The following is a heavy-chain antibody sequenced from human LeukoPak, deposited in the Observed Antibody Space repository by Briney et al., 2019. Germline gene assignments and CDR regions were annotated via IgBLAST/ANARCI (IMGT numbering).Heavy chain of an antibody. J-gene: IGHJ6*02. CDR1: GFTFSSYE. CDR2: ISSSGSTI. CDR3: ARDRVDYGRYYGMDV. Sequence: QPGGSLRLSCAASGFTFSSYEMNWVRQAPGKGLEWVSYISSSGSTIYYADSVKGRFTISRDNAKNSLYLQMNSLRAEDTAVYYCARDRVDYGRYYGMDVWGQGTTVTVSS. D-gene: IGHD4-17*01. V-gene: IGHV3-48*03.